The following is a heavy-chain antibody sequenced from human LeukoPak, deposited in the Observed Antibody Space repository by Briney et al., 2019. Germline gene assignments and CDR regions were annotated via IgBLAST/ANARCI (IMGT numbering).Heavy chain of an antibody. CDR1: GFTFSSYA. CDR2: ISYDGSNK. J-gene: IGHJ4*02. CDR3: ARDQVDDIVVVPAPENVFDY. Sequence: QPGGSLRLSCAASGFTFSSYAMHWVRQAPGKGLEWVAVISYDGSNKYYADSVKGRFTISRDNSKNTLYLQMNSLRAEDTAVYYCARDQVDDIVVVPAPENVFDYWGQGTLVTVSS. V-gene: IGHV3-30-3*01. D-gene: IGHD2-2*01.